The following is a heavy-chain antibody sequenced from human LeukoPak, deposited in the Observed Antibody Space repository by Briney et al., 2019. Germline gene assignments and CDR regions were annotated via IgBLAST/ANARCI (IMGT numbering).Heavy chain of an antibody. Sequence: GGSLRLSCAASGFTFSSYWMHWVRQAPGKGLVWVSRTNSDGSSTSYADSVKGRFTISRDNAKNTLYLQMNSLRAEDTAVYYCARVDILTGYHCDYWGQGTLVTVSS. CDR1: GFTFSSYW. D-gene: IGHD3-9*01. CDR2: TNSDGSST. V-gene: IGHV3-74*01. CDR3: ARVDILTGYHCDY. J-gene: IGHJ4*02.